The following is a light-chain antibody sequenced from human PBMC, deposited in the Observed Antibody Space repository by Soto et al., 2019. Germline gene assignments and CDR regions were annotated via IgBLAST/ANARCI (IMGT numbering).Light chain of an antibody. CDR3: QQYNGYGSWT. V-gene: IGKV1-5*03. J-gene: IGKJ1*01. CDR1: QSISSW. Sequence: DIQMTQSPSTLSASVGDRVTITCRASQSISSWLAWYQQKPGKAPKLLIYKPSTLESGVPSRFSGSASGTEFTLTISSLQPDDFANYYCQQYNGYGSWTFGQGTKVEIK. CDR2: KPS.